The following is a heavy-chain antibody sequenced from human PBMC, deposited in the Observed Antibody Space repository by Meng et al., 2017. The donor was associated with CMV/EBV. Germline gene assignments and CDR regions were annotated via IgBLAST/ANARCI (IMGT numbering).Heavy chain of an antibody. J-gene: IGHJ5*02. Sequence: SETLSLTCTVSGGSISSGGYYWSWIRQHPGKGLEWIGYIYYSGSTYYNPSLKSRVTISVDTSKNKFSLKLSSVTAADTAVYYCARDPNPRYCSSTSCLAGFDPWGQGTLVTVSS. CDR3: ARDPNPRYCSSTSCLAGFDP. CDR2: IYYSGST. D-gene: IGHD2-2*01. V-gene: IGHV4-31*03. CDR1: GGSISSGGYY.